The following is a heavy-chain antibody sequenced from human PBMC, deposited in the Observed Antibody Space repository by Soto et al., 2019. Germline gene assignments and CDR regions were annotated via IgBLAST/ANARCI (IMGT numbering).Heavy chain of an antibody. J-gene: IGHJ5*02. CDR3: ARSLGMREYSSSSGNWFDP. V-gene: IGHV4-34*01. CDR2: INHSGST. CDR1: GGSFSGYY. Sequence: SDTLSLTCAVYGGSFSGYYWSWIRQPPGKGLEWIGEINHSGSTNYNPSLKSRVTISVDTSKNQFSLKLSSVTAADTAVYYCARSLGMREYSSSSGNWFDPWGQGTLVTVSS. D-gene: IGHD6-6*01.